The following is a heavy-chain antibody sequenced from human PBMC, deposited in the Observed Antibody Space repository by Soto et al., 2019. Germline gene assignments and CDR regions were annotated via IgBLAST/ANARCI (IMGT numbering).Heavy chain of an antibody. Sequence: QVQLVESGGGVVQPGRSLRLSCAASGFTFSSYGMHWVRQAPGKGLEWVAVIWYAGSNKYYADSVKGRFTISRDNSKNTLYLQMNSLRAEDTAVYYCARGGRDVAAAGTFRYYYYGMDVWGQGTTVTVSS. V-gene: IGHV3-33*01. J-gene: IGHJ6*02. D-gene: IGHD6-13*01. CDR3: ARGGRDVAAAGTFRYYYYGMDV. CDR2: IWYAGSNK. CDR1: GFTFSSYG.